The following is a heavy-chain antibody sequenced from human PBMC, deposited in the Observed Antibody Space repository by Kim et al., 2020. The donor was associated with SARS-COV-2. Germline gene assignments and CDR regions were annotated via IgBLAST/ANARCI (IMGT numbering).Heavy chain of an antibody. V-gene: IGHV3-9*01. CDR3: AKDRGTSNWYFDY. Sequence: YADSVKGRFTISRDNAKNSLYLQMNSLRAEDTALYYCAKDRGTSNWYFDYWGQGTLVTVSS. J-gene: IGHJ4*02. D-gene: IGHD2-2*01.